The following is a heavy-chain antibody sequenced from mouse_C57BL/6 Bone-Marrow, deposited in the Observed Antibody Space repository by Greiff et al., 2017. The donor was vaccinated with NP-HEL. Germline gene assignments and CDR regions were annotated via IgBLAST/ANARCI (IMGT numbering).Heavy chain of an antibody. CDR1: GYTFTSYG. V-gene: IGHV1-81*01. D-gene: IGHD2-4*01. CDR3: ANYDYLYYFDY. J-gene: IGHJ2*01. Sequence: VQRVESGAELARPGASVKLSCKASGYTFTSYGISWVKQRTGQGLEWIGEIYPRSGNTYYNEKFKGKATLTADKSSSTAYMELRSLTSEDSAVYFCANYDYLYYFDYWGQGTTLTVSS. CDR2: IYPRSGNT.